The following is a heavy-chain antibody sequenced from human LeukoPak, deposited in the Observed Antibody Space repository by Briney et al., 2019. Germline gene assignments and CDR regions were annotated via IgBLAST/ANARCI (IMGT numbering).Heavy chain of an antibody. J-gene: IGHJ5*02. Sequence: GGSLRLSCAASGFTFSSYAMHWVRQAPGKGLEWVAVISYDGSNKYYADSVKGRFTISRDNSKNTLYLQINSLRAEDTAVYYCARDSYYYYSSGYYWGTNWFDPWGQGTLVTASS. CDR1: GFTFSSYA. CDR2: ISYDGSNK. V-gene: IGHV3-30*01. CDR3: ARDSYYYYSSGYYWGTNWFDP. D-gene: IGHD3-22*01.